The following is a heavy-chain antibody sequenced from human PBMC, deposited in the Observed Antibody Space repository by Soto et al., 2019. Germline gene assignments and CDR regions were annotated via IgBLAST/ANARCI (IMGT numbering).Heavy chain of an antibody. V-gene: IGHV1-18*01. J-gene: IGHJ4*02. CDR3: ARDLNRGGSIPSGWSPLDY. CDR2: ISAYNGNT. D-gene: IGHD6-19*01. Sequence: GASVKVSCKASGYTFTSYGISWVRQAPGQGLEWMGWISAYNGNTNYAQKLQGRVTMTTDTSTSTAYMELRSLRSDDTAVYYCARDLNRGGSIPSGWSPLDYWGQGTLVTVPS. CDR1: GYTFTSYG.